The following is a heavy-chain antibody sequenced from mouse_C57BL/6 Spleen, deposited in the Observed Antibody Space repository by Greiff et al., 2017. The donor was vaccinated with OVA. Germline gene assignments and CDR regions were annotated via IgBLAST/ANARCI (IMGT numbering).Heavy chain of an antibody. D-gene: IGHD1-1*01. CDR3: ARRENYGSFDV. Sequence: QVQLKQPGAELVKPGASVKLSCKASGYTFTSYWMHWVKQRPGRGLEWIGRIDPNSGGTKYNEKFKSKAILTVDKPSSTAYMQLSSLTSEDSAVYYCARRENYGSFDVWGTGTTVNVSS. V-gene: IGHV1-72*01. CDR1: GYTFTSYW. CDR2: IDPNSGGT. J-gene: IGHJ1*03.